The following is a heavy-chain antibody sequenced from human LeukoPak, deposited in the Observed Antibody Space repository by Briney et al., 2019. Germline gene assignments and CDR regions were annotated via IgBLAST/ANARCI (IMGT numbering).Heavy chain of an antibody. D-gene: IGHD3-16*01. CDR1: GFSFSGYW. CDR3: ARGGYYYYYMDV. J-gene: IGHJ6*03. CDR2: IKSDGSST. Sequence: GGSLRLSCTTSGFSFSGYWMHWVRQAPGKGLVWVSRIKSDGSSTTYADSVKGRFTISRDNARNTLYLQMNSLRAEDTAVYYCARGGYYYYYMDVWGKGTTVTVSS. V-gene: IGHV3-74*01.